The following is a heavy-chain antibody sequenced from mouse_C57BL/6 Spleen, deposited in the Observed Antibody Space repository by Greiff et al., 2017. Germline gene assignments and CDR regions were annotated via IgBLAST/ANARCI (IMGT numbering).Heavy chain of an antibody. CDR1: GYAFSSSW. V-gene: IGHV1-82*01. J-gene: IGHJ2*01. Sequence: QVQLQQSGPELVKPGASVKISCKASGYAFSSSWMNWVKQRPGKGLEWIGRIYPGDGDTNYNGTFKGKATLTADKSSSTAYMQLSSLTSEDSAVYFCERSPPHFDYWGQGTTLTVSS. CDR2: IYPGDGDT. CDR3: ERSPPHFDY.